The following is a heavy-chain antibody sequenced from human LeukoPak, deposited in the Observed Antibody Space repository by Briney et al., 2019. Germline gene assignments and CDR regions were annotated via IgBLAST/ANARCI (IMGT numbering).Heavy chain of an antibody. CDR1: GYTFTSYG. CDR2: ISAYKGNT. J-gene: IGHJ2*01. CDR3: ARAVLGYCSSTSCYPPPGWYFDL. V-gene: IGHV1-18*01. Sequence: ASVKVSCKASGYTFTSYGISWLRQAPGQGREGMGWISAYKGNTNYAQKLKGRVTMTTDTSTSTVYRELRSLRSDDTAVYYCARAVLGYCSSTSCYPPPGWYFDLRGRGTLVSVSS. D-gene: IGHD2-2*01.